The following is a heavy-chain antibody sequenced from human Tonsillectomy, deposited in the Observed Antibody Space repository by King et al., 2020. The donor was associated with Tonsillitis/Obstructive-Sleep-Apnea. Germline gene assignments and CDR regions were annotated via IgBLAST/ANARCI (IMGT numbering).Heavy chain of an antibody. Sequence: VQLVESGGGVVQPGRSLRLSCAASGFTFSSYAMHWVRQAPGKGLEGVAVISYDGSNKYNADSVKGRFTISRDNSKNTLYLQMNSLRAEDTAVYYCARGDDFWSGSADYCMDVWGKGTTVTVSS. CDR3: ARGDDFWSGSADYCMDV. CDR1: GFTFSSYA. CDR2: ISYDGSNK. J-gene: IGHJ6*03. V-gene: IGHV3-30*01. D-gene: IGHD3-3*01.